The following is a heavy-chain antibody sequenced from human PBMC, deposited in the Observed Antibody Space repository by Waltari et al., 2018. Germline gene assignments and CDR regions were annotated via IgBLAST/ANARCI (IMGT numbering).Heavy chain of an antibody. CDR1: GFTFSSYA. Sequence: QVQLVESGGGVVQPGRSLRLSCAASGFTFSSYAMHWVRQAPGKGLEWVAVISYDGSNKYYADSVKGRFTISRDNSKNTLYLQMNSLRAEDTAVYYCARDHTMNWGYRWLDYWGQGTLVTVSS. CDR3: ARDHTMNWGYRWLDY. J-gene: IGHJ4*02. CDR2: ISYDGSNK. V-gene: IGHV3-30*01. D-gene: IGHD7-27*01.